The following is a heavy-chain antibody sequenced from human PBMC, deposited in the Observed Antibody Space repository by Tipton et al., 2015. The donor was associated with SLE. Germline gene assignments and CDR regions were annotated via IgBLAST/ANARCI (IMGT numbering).Heavy chain of an antibody. Sequence: QLVQSGAEVKKPGASVKVSCKASGYTFTSYGISWVRQAPGQGLEWMGWISAYNGNTNYAQKLKGRVTMTTDTSTSRAYMERRSLRSSYTAVYYAARALGTTRYCTGGVCYTGAEDFKHWGQGTMVTVSS. CDR1: GYTFTSYG. CDR3: ARALGTTRYCTGGVCYTGAEDFKH. V-gene: IGHV1-18*01. J-gene: IGHJ1*01. CDR2: ISAYNGNT. D-gene: IGHD2-8*02.